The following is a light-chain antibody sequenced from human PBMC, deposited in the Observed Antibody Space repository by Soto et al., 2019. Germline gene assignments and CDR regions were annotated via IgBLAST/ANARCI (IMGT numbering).Light chain of an antibody. V-gene: IGKV3-11*01. CDR3: QQRSNWPPEIT. Sequence: EIVLTQSPATLSLSPGERATLSCRASQSVSSYLAWYQQKPGQAPRLLIYDASNRATGIPARFSGSGSGTDFTLTISSLEPEDFAVYDCQQRSNWPPEITFGGGTKVEIK. CDR2: DAS. J-gene: IGKJ4*01. CDR1: QSVSSY.